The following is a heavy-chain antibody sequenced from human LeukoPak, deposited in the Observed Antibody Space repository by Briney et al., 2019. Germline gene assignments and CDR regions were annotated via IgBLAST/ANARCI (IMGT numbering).Heavy chain of an antibody. D-gene: IGHD6-6*01. V-gene: IGHV4-30-2*01. CDR3: AREGGVGAARPTAPIDY. Sequence: PSETLSLTCTVSGGSISSGGYYWSWIRQPPGKGLEWIGYIYHSGSTYYNPSLKSRVTISVDRSKNQFSLKLSSVTAADTAVYYCAREGGVGAARPTAPIDYWGQGTLVTVSS. CDR1: GGSISSGGYY. J-gene: IGHJ4*02. CDR2: IYHSGST.